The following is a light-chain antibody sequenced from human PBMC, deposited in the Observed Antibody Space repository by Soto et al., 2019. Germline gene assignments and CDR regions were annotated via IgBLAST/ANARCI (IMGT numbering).Light chain of an antibody. CDR3: QHYGTTPWT. CDR2: GAS. Sequence: EIVLTQSPGTLSLSPGERATLSCRASQRVGGSYLAWYQQKPGQAPRLLIYGASSRATGIPERFSGSGSGTDFTLTISRLEPEDFAVYNCQHYGTTPWTFGQGTKVEIK. V-gene: IGKV3-20*01. J-gene: IGKJ1*01. CDR1: QRVGGSY.